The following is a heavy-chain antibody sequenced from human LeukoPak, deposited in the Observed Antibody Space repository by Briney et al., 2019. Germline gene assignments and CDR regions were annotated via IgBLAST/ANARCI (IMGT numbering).Heavy chain of an antibody. CDR1: GFSFGDYA. CDR2: IRSKAYGGTT. J-gene: IGHJ4*02. CDR3: TRGKMEVGADRGDFDY. Sequence: GGSLRLSCTASGFSFGDYAMTWFRQAPGKGLEWVGFIRSKAYGGTTEYAASVKGRFTISRDDSQSIAYLQMNSLKTEDTAVYYCTRGKMEVGADRGDFDYWGQGTLVTVSS. D-gene: IGHD1-26*01. V-gene: IGHV3-49*03.